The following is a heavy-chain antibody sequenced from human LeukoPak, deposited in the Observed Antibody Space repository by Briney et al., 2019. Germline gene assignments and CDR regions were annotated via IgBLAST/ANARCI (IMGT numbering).Heavy chain of an antibody. V-gene: IGHV4-59*01. J-gene: IGHJ6*02. CDR3: ARGGREDGGYYYGMDV. Sequence: SETLSLTCTVSGGSISSYYWSWIRQPPGKGLEWIGYIYYSGSTNYNPPLKSRVTISVDTSKNQFSLKLSSVTAADTAVYYCARGGREDGGYYYGMDVWGQGTTVTVSS. CDR1: GGSISSYY. D-gene: IGHD1-26*01. CDR2: IYYSGST.